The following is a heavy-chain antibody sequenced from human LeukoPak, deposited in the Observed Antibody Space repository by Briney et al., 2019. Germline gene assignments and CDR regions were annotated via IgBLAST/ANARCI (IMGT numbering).Heavy chain of an antibody. CDR3: ASGVVPAARVGAFDI. CDR1: GGSISRYY. J-gene: IGHJ3*02. CDR2: IYYSGST. V-gene: IGHV4-59*08. Sequence: SETLSLTCTVSGGSISRYYWSWIRQPPGKGLEWIGYIYYSGSTNYNPSLKSRVTISVDTSKNQFSLKLSSVTAADTAVYYCASGVVPAARVGAFDIWGQGTMVTVSS. D-gene: IGHD2-2*01.